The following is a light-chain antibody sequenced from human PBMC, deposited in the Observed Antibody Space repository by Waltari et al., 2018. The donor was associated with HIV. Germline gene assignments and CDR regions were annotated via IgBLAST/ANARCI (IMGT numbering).Light chain of an antibody. V-gene: IGKV2D-29*01. Sequence: IVMTESPPSLPVAPGEPASITCTSSQSLLHSDGRTYLYWYLQRPGQPPHVLIYEVSNRFSGVPDRFSGSGSGTDFTLKISRVEAADAGVYYCMQSIELPPWTFGQGTKLEIK. CDR2: EVS. CDR1: QSLLHSDGRTY. J-gene: IGKJ2*02. CDR3: MQSIELPPWT.